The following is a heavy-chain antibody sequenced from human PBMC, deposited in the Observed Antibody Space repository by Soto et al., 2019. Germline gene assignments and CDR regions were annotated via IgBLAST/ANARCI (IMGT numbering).Heavy chain of an antibody. Sequence: PGGSLRLSCAASGFAFSSYAMSWVRQAPGKGLEWVSAISGSGGSAYYADSVKGRFTISRDNSKNTLYLQMNSLRAEDTAVYYCAKDVHYCSVLGKPAHFAYWGQGSLVTVSS. V-gene: IGHV3-23*01. D-gene: IGHD3-10*01. CDR1: GFAFSSYA. CDR2: ISGSGGSA. J-gene: IGHJ4*02. CDR3: AKDVHYCSVLGKPAHFAY.